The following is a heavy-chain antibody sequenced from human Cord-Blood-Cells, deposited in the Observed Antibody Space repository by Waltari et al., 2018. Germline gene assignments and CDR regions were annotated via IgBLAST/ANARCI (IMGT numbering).Heavy chain of an antibody. CDR1: GFTVSSNH. Sequence: EVQLVEYGGGLIQPGGSLRLSREAYGFTVSSNHMIWVRQAPGKGLEWVSVIYSGGSTYYADSVKGRFTISRDNSKNTLYLQMNSLRAEDMAVYYCATGPRGYFDYWGQGTLVTVSS. CDR2: IYSGGST. J-gene: IGHJ4*02. D-gene: IGHD5-12*01. V-gene: IGHV3-53*01. CDR3: ATGPRGYFDY.